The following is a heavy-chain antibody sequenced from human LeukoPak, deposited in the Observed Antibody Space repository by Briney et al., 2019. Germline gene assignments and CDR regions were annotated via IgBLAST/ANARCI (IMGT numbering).Heavy chain of an antibody. CDR2: INPNSGGT. J-gene: IGHJ4*02. CDR1: GYTFTGYY. Sequence: ASVKVSCKASGYTFTGYYMHWVRQAPGQGLEWMGWINPNSGGTNYAQKFQGRVTMTRDTSISTAYMELSRLRSDDTAVHYCASINIREQYYFDYWGQGTLVTVSS. CDR3: ASINIREQYYFDY. V-gene: IGHV1-2*02. D-gene: IGHD2/OR15-2a*01.